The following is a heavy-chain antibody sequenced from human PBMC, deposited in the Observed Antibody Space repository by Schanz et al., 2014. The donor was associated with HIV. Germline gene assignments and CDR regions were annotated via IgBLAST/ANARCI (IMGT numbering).Heavy chain of an antibody. V-gene: IGHV3-23*01. CDR2: VTGSGGGT. D-gene: IGHD6-13*01. CDR1: GFTFSSFA. CDR3: AKPLPGQLAFFDY. Sequence: EVQLLESGGGLMQPGGSLRLSCAASGFTFSSFAMSWVRQAPGRGLEWVSTVTGSGGGTYYADSMEGRFTISRDNSKNTLYLQMNSLRAEDTAIYYCAKPLPGQLAFFDYWGQGTLVTVSS. J-gene: IGHJ4*02.